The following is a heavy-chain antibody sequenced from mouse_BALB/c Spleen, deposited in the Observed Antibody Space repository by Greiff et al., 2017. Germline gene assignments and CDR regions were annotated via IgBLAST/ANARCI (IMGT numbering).Heavy chain of an antibody. Sequence: EVQLVESGGGLVQPGGSLKLSCAASGFTFSSYGMSWVRQTPDKRLELVATINSNGGSTYYPDSVKGRFTISRDNAKNTLYLQMSSLKSEDTAMYYCAREGNGSPFAYWGQGTLVTVSA. J-gene: IGHJ3*01. V-gene: IGHV5-6-3*01. D-gene: IGHD1-1*01. CDR2: INSNGGST. CDR3: AREGNGSPFAY. CDR1: GFTFSSYG.